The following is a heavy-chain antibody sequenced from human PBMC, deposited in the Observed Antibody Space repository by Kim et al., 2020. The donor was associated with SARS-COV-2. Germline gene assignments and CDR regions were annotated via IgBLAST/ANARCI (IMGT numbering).Heavy chain of an antibody. Sequence: SETLSLTCTVSGGSISSYYWSWIRQPPGKGLEWIGYIYYSGSTNYNPSLKSRVTISVDTSKNQFSLKLSSVTAADTAVYYCARVRIYDILTGYRSHPNWYFDLWGRGTLVTVSS. D-gene: IGHD3-9*01. CDR1: GGSISSYY. CDR2: IYYSGST. CDR3: ARVRIYDILTGYRSHPNWYFDL. V-gene: IGHV4-59*01. J-gene: IGHJ2*01.